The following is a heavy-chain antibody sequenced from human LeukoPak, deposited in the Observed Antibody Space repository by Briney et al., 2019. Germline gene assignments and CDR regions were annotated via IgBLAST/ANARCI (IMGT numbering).Heavy chain of an antibody. CDR1: GFTFSEYA. Sequence: GGSLRLSCAASGFTFSEYALSWVRQAPGKGLEWVSFLGGSTATTYYADTMKGRITITRDNTKNTQYLKINSQRDEDTVVYYCTKDRYCSSTSCFAGQFDPWGQGTLVTVSS. D-gene: IGHD2-2*01. J-gene: IGHJ5*02. CDR2: LGGSTATT. V-gene: IGHV3-23*01. CDR3: TKDRYCSSTSCFAGQFDP.